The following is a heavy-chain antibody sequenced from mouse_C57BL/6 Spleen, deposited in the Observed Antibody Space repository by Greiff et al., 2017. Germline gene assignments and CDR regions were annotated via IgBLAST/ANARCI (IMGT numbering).Heavy chain of an antibody. J-gene: IGHJ4*01. CDR2: IHPNSGST. Sequence: QVQLQQPGAELVKPGASVKLSCKASGYTFTSYWMHWVKQRPGQGLEWIGMIHPNSGSTNYNEKFKSKATLTVDKSSSTAYMQLSSLTSEASAVYYCARKLGRAMDYWGQGTSVTVSS. CDR3: ARKLGRAMDY. D-gene: IGHD4-1*01. V-gene: IGHV1-64*01. CDR1: GYTFTSYW.